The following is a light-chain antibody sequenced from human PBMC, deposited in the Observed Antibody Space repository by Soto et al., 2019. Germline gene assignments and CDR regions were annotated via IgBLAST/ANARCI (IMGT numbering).Light chain of an antibody. CDR2: AAS. CDR3: QQYYSYPWT. J-gene: IGKJ1*01. Sequence: AIRMTQSPSSLSASTGGRVTITCGASQGISSYLAWYQQKPGKAPKLLIYAASTLQSGVPSRFSGSGSGTDFTLTISCLQSEDFATYYCQQYYSYPWTFGQGTKVDIK. CDR1: QGISSY. V-gene: IGKV1-8*01.